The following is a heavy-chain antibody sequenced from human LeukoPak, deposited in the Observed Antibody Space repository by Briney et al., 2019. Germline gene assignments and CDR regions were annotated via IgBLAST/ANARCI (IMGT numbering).Heavy chain of an antibody. V-gene: IGHV3-30-3*01. Sequence: GRSLRLSCAASGFTFSSYAMHWVRQAPGKGLEWVAVISYDGSNKYYADSVKGRFTISRDNSKNTLYLQMNSLRAKDTAVYYCARVSGWYRSAFDIWGQGTMVTVSS. CDR3: ARVSGWYRSAFDI. D-gene: IGHD6-19*01. CDR2: ISYDGSNK. CDR1: GFTFSSYA. J-gene: IGHJ3*02.